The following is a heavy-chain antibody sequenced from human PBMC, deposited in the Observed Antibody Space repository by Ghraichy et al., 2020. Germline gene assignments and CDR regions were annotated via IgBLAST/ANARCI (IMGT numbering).Heavy chain of an antibody. J-gene: IGHJ4*02. CDR3: ARHVERGMLTAVAGPFDY. V-gene: IGHV4-39*01. Sequence: SETLSLTCTVSGGSISSSTYYWGWIRQPPGKGLEWIGSIYYSGNTYYNPSLKSRVTISVDTSKNQFFLKVSSVTAADTAVYYCARHVERGMLTAVAGPFDYWGQGTLVTVSS. CDR2: IYYSGNT. CDR1: GGSISSSTYY. D-gene: IGHD6-19*01.